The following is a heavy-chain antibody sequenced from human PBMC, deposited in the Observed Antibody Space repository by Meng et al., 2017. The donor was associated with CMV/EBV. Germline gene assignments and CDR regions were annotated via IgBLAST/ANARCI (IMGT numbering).Heavy chain of an antibody. Sequence: ASVKVSCKASGYTFTGYYMHWVRQAPGQGLEWMGWINPNSGGTNYAQKFQDRVTITRDTSVSTAYMELSRLRSDDTAVYYCARDRVVVVPAAILWNSYYYYGMDVWGQGTTVTVSS. CDR1: GYTFTGYY. D-gene: IGHD2-2*02. CDR2: INPNSGGT. CDR3: ARDRVVVVPAAILWNSYYYYGMDV. J-gene: IGHJ6*02. V-gene: IGHV1-2*02.